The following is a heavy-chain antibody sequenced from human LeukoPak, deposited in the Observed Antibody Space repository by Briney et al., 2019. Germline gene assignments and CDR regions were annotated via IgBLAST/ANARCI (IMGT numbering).Heavy chain of an antibody. CDR1: GGTFSSYA. Sequence: ASVKVSCKASGGTFSSYAISWVRQAPGQGLEWMGGIIPIFGTANYAQKFQGRVTITADESTSTAYMELSSLRSEDTAVYYCASGYSYGATFDYWGQGTLVTVSS. V-gene: IGHV1-69*01. CDR3: ASGYSYGATFDY. J-gene: IGHJ4*02. D-gene: IGHD5-18*01. CDR2: IIPIFGTA.